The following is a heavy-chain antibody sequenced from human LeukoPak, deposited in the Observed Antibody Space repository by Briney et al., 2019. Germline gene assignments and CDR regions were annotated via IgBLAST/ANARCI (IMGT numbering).Heavy chain of an antibody. CDR2: INDDGSAT. CDR1: GFTFSNYW. Sequence: GGSLRLSCAASGFTFSNYWMHWVRQVPGKGLVWVSRINDDGSATFYADSVKGRFTISRDNAKNTLFLQMSSLRAEDTAVYYCAIAQGYCSSTSCYLDYWGQGTLVTVSS. V-gene: IGHV3-74*01. CDR3: AIAQGYCSSTSCYLDY. J-gene: IGHJ4*02. D-gene: IGHD2-2*01.